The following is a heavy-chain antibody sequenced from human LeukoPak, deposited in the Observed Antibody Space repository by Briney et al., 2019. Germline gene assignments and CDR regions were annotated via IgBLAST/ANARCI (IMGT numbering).Heavy chain of an antibody. J-gene: IGHJ6*02. CDR3: AREGNRGMDV. CDR1: GGTFSSYA. D-gene: IGHD2/OR15-2a*01. CDR2: IIPILGIA. Sequence: SVKVSCKASGGTFSSYAISWVRQAPGQGLEWMGRIIPILGIANYAQKFQGRVTITADKSTSTAYMELSSLRSEDTAVYYCAREGNRGMDVWSQGTTVTVSS. V-gene: IGHV1-69*04.